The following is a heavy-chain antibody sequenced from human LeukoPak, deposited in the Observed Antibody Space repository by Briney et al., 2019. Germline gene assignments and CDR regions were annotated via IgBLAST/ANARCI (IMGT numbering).Heavy chain of an antibody. J-gene: IGHJ4*02. CDR1: GGTFSSYA. CDR3: ARAPSVDTAMVNY. V-gene: IGHV1-69*01. CDR2: IIPIFGTA. D-gene: IGHD5-18*01. Sequence: SVKVSCKASGGTFSSYAISWLRQAPGQGLEWMGGIIPIFGTANYAQKFQGRVTITADESTSTAYMELSSLRSEDTAVYYCARAPSVDTAMVNYWGQGTLVTVSS.